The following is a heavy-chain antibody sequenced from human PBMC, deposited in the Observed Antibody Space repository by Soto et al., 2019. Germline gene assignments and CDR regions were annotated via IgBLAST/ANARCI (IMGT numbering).Heavy chain of an antibody. CDR1: GYTFTSYY. D-gene: IGHD4-17*01. CDR3: ARGRKHDYGGKPHETEIDY. V-gene: IGHV1-46*03. Sequence: GASVKVSCKASGYTFTSYYMHWVRQAPGQGLEWMGIINPSGGSTSYAQKFQGRVTMTRDTSTSTVYMELSSLRSEDTAVYYCARGRKHDYGGKPHETEIDYWGQGTLVTVSS. CDR2: INPSGGST. J-gene: IGHJ4*02.